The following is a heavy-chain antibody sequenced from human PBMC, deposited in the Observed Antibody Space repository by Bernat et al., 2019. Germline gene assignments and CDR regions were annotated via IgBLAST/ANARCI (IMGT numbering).Heavy chain of an antibody. D-gene: IGHD6-13*01. CDR2: IIPIFGTA. J-gene: IGHJ4*02. CDR1: GGTFSSYA. V-gene: IGHV1-69*01. CDR3: ASPVFHGYSSSWYEFDY. Sequence: QVQLVQSGAEVKKPGSSVKVSCKASGGTFSSYAISWVRQAPGQGLEWMGGIIPIFGTANYAQKFQGRVTITADESTSTAYMELSSLRSEDTAVYYCASPVFHGYSSSWYEFDYWGQGTLVTVSS.